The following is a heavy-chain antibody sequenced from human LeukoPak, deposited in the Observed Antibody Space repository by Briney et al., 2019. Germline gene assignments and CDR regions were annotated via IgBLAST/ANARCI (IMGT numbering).Heavy chain of an antibody. J-gene: IGHJ1*01. CDR3: ARGSYDSSDFEYFQH. Sequence: ASVKVSCKASGYTFTAYYLHWVRQGPGQGLEWMGWINPNSGGTNYAQRLQGRATMTRDTSISTAYMEKRRLTSDDTAVYYCARGSYDSSDFEYFQHWGQGTLVTVSS. CDR1: GYTFTAYY. V-gene: IGHV1-2*02. CDR2: INPNSGGT. D-gene: IGHD3-22*01.